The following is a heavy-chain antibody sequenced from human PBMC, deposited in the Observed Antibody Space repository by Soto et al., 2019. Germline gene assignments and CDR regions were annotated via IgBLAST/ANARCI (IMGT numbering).Heavy chain of an antibody. D-gene: IGHD3-9*01. CDR2: ISSSSSYI. J-gene: IGHJ6*02. Sequence: GGSLRLSCAASGFTFSSYSMNWVRQAPGKGLEWVSSISSSSSYIYYADSVKGRFTISRDNAKNSLYLQMNSLRAEDTAVYYCARAVGRVLTYYDILTGYYPDYYYYGMDVWGQGTTVTVSS. V-gene: IGHV3-21*01. CDR1: GFTFSSYS. CDR3: ARAVGRVLTYYDILTGYYPDYYYYGMDV.